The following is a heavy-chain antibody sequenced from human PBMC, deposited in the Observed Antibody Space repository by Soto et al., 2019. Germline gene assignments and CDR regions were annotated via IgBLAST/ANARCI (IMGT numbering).Heavy chain of an antibody. D-gene: IGHD3-22*01. CDR2: VWYDGSNK. CDR3: ARELHDSSGAFDH. CDR1: GFTFSSYG. Sequence: QVQLVESGGGVVQPGKSLRLSCAASGFTFSSYGMHWVRQAPGKGLEWVAVVWYDGSNKYYADSVKGRFTISRDNSKSTLHLQMNSLRAEDTAVYYCARELHDSSGAFDHWGQGTLVTVSS. J-gene: IGHJ4*02. V-gene: IGHV3-33*01.